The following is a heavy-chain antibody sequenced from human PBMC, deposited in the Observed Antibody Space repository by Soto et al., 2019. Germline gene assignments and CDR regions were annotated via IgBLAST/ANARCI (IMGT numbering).Heavy chain of an antibody. J-gene: IGHJ6*03. CDR3: AKDGHTAMVTGYYYYYMDV. CDR1: GFTFDDYA. V-gene: IGHV3-9*01. D-gene: IGHD5-18*01. Sequence: GGSLRLSCAASGFTFDDYAMHWVRQAPGKGLEWVSGISWNSGSIGYADSVKGRFTISRDNAKNSLYLQMNSLRAEDTALYYCAKDGHTAMVTGYYYYYMDVWGKGTTVTVSS. CDR2: ISWNSGSI.